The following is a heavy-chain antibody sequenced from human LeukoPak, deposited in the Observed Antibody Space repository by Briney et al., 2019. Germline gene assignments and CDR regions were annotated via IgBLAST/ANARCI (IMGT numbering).Heavy chain of an antibody. CDR1: GFTFSSYS. D-gene: IGHD3-22*01. Sequence: PGGSLRLSCAASGFTFSSYSMNWVRQAPGKGLEWVASISSSSSYIYYADSVKGRFTISGDNAKNSLYMQMSSLRAEDTAVYYCARGITMIAVANDAFDIWGQGTMVTVSS. CDR3: ARGITMIAVANDAFDI. V-gene: IGHV3-21*01. CDR2: ISSSSSYI. J-gene: IGHJ3*02.